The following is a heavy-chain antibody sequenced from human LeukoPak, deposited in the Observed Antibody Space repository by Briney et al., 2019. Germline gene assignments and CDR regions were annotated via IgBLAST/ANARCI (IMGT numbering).Heavy chain of an antibody. V-gene: IGHV1-69*13. CDR1: GGTFSSYA. CDR3: ATAGYGSPVYYYMDV. J-gene: IGHJ6*03. D-gene: IGHD3-10*01. Sequence: ASVKVSCKASGGTFSSYAISWVRQAPGQGLEWMGGIIPIFGTANYAQKFQGRVTITADESTSTAYMELSSLRSEDTAVYYCATAGYGSPVYYYMDVWGKGTTVTVSS. CDR2: IIPIFGTA.